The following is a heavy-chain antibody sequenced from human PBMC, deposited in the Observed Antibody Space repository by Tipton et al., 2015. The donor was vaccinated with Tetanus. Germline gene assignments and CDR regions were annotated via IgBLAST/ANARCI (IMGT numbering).Heavy chain of an antibody. CDR1: GYAFNSYD. J-gene: IGHJ4*02. CDR2: MDPKTGRA. V-gene: IGHV1-8*01. CDR3: ARGNRGSSWFL. D-gene: IGHD6-13*01. Sequence: QSGAEVKKPGASVKVSCKAFGYAFNSYDINWVRQASGQGLEWLGYMDPKTGRATYAEKFQGRVTMTSDTRETTAFMELRNLRSDDTAAYFCARGNRGSSWFLWGQGTLVTVSA.